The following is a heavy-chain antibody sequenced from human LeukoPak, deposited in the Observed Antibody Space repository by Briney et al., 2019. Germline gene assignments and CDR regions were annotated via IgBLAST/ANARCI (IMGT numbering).Heavy chain of an antibody. CDR1: GGSISSYY. CDR2: IYYSGST. V-gene: IGHV4-59*01. J-gene: IGHJ5*02. CDR3: ARGDFWSGNWFDP. Sequence: SETLSLTCTVSGGSISSYYGSWIRQPPGKGLEWIGYIYYSGSTNYNPSLKSRVTISVDTSKNQFSLKLSSVTAADTAVYYCARGDFWSGNWFDPWGQGTLVTVSS. D-gene: IGHD3-3*01.